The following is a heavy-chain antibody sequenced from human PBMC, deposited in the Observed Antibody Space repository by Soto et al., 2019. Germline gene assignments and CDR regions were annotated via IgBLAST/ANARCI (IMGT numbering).Heavy chain of an antibody. CDR3: EREHPIVATPY. CDR1: GGSISSGGYY. CDR2: IYYSGST. V-gene: IGHV4-31*03. Sequence: SETLSLTCTVSGGSISSGGYYWSWIRQHPGKGLEWIGYIYYSGSTYYNPSLKSRVTISVDTSKNQFSLKLSSVTAADTAVYYCEREHPIVATPYWGQGTLVTVSS. J-gene: IGHJ4*02. D-gene: IGHD5-12*01.